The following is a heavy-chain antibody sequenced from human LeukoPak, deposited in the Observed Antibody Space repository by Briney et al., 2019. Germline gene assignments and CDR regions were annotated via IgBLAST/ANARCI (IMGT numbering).Heavy chain of an antibody. CDR3: ARILTGHSYWFDP. CDR2: ISGSNGNT. V-gene: IGHV1-18*01. J-gene: IGHJ5*02. Sequence: GASVKVSCKTSDYTFNSYGTIWVRQAPGQGLEWMGWISGSNGNTNYAQKLQGRVTMTIDTSMTTAYMELRSLRSDDTAVYYCARILTGHSYWFDPWGQGTLVTVSS. CDR1: DYTFNSYG. D-gene: IGHD3-9*01.